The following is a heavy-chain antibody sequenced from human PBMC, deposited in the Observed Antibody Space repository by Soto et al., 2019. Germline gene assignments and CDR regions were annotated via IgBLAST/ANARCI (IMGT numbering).Heavy chain of an antibody. D-gene: IGHD6-6*01. CDR3: VRSSIEPRVFMYTLYY. CDR2: IYYDGNT. V-gene: IGHV4-39*01. J-gene: IGHJ4*02. Sequence: PSETLSLTCTVSGDSITSSSHYWGWIRQPPGKGLESIANIYYDGNTYYNPSLKSRVTISLDTSKNQFSLRLNSVTAADTAVYYRVRSSIEPRVFMYTLYYWGLGTLVTVSS. CDR1: GDSITSSSHY.